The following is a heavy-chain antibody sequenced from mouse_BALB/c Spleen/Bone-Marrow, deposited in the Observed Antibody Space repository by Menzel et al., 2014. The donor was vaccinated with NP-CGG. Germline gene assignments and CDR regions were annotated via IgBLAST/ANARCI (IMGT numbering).Heavy chain of an antibody. J-gene: IGHJ2*01. CDR1: GFTFSSFG. CDR2: ISSGSSTI. CDR3: ARSRLRGYYFDY. V-gene: IGHV5-17*02. D-gene: IGHD3-2*02. Sequence: EVNVVESGGGLVQPGGSRKLSCAASGFTFSSFGMHWVRQAPEKGLEWVAYISSGSSTIYYADTLKGRFTISRDNPKNTLFLQMTSLRSEDTAMYYCARSRLRGYYFDYWGQGTTLSLSS.